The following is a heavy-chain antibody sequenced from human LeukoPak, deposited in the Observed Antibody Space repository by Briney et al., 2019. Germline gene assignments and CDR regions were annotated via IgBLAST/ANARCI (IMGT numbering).Heavy chain of an antibody. CDR2: IYYSGST. V-gene: IGHV4-39*07. Sequence: SETLPLTCAVSGGSISSSSYYWGWIRQPPGKGLEWIGSIYYSGSTYYNPSLKSRVTISVDTSKNQFSLKLSSVTAADTAVYYCARSLVVVITTDGLDWGQGTLVTVSS. J-gene: IGHJ4*02. CDR1: GGSISSSSYY. CDR3: ARSLVVVITTDGLD. D-gene: IGHD3-22*01.